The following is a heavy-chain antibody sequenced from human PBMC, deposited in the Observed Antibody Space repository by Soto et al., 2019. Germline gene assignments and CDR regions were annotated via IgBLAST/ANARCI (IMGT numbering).Heavy chain of an antibody. D-gene: IGHD1-7*01. CDR1: GGTFSSYA. Sequence: GASVKVSCKASGGTFSSYAISWVRQAPGQGLEWMGGIIPIFGTANYAQKFQGRVTITADESTSTAYMELSSLRSEDTAVYYCARGVDWNYEHGWFDPWGQGTLVTVSS. CDR3: ARGVDWNYEHGWFDP. CDR2: IIPIFGTA. J-gene: IGHJ5*02. V-gene: IGHV1-69*13.